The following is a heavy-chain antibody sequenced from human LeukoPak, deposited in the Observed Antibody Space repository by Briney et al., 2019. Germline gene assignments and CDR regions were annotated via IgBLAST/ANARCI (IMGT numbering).Heavy chain of an antibody. CDR1: GFTFSSYS. J-gene: IGHJ3*02. V-gene: IGHV3-48*04. Sequence: GGSLRLSCAASGFTFSSYSMNWVRQAPGKGLEWVSYISSSSSTIYYADSVKGRFTISRDNAKNSLYLQMNSLRAEDTAVYYCARGIAVAGTRAFDIWGQGTIVTVSS. CDR2: ISSSSSTI. D-gene: IGHD6-19*01. CDR3: ARGIAVAGTRAFDI.